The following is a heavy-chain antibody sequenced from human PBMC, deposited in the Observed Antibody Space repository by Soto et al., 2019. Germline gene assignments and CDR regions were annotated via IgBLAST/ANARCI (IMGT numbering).Heavy chain of an antibody. V-gene: IGHV4-39*01. Sequence: TSETLSLTCTVSGGSISSSSYYWGWIRQPPGKGLEWIGSIYYSGSTYYNPSLKSRVTISVDTSKNQFSLKLSSVTAADTAVYYCATNKEAYSSSWYHWGQGTLVTVSS. J-gene: IGHJ5*02. CDR3: ATNKEAYSSSWYH. D-gene: IGHD6-13*01. CDR2: IYYSGST. CDR1: GGSISSSSYY.